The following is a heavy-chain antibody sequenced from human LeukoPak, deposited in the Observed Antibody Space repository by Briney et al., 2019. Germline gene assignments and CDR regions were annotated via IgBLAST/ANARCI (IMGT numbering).Heavy chain of an antibody. CDR3: ARGRVALVPATVGNYYMDV. Sequence: SETLSLTCAVSGGSISSGDYSWSWIRQPPGKGLEWIGYIYYSGSTYYNPSLKSRVTISLDTSRSHFYLKLSSVTAADTAVYYCARGRVALVPATVGNYYMDVWGKGTTVTISS. CDR2: IYYSGST. CDR1: GGSISSGDYS. D-gene: IGHD1-26*01. J-gene: IGHJ6*03. V-gene: IGHV4-61*03.